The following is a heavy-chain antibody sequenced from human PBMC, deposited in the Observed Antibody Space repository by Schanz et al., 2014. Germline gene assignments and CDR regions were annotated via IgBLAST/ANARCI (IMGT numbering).Heavy chain of an antibody. CDR2: VNPSVRGT. D-gene: IGHD6-13*01. V-gene: IGHV1-46*01. CDR3: ASSGAGYSSSWDFDY. CDR1: GYTFTTYG. J-gene: IGHJ4*02. Sequence: VQLVQSGAEVKRPGASVKVSCKASGYTFTTYGISWVRQAPGQGLEWMGIVNPSVRGTHFAREFQGRVTVTSDTSTSTVYMELSGLRSEDTAVYYCASSGAGYSSSWDFDYWGQGTLVTVSS.